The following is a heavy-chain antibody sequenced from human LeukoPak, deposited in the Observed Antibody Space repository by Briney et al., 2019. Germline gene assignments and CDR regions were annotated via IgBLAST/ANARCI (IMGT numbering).Heavy chain of an antibody. V-gene: IGHV3-13*01. J-gene: IGHJ5*01. D-gene: IGHD6-13*01. CDR2: IAPADDS. CDR1: GFTFSTYD. Sequence: GGSLRLSCEASGFTFSTYDMHWVRQAAGQPLEWVSGIAPADDSYYADSVKGRFTISREDAKNSLYLQMNNLTPGDTAVYYCARGGYRSSSTGIDSWGQGTLVIVST. CDR3: ARGGYRSSSTGIDS.